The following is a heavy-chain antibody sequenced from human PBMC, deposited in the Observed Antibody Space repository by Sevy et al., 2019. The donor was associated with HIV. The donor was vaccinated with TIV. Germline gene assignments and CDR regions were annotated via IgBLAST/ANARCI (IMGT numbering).Heavy chain of an antibody. V-gene: IGHV3-13*01. D-gene: IGHD3-22*01. J-gene: IGHJ2*01. CDR2: IGTAGDT. CDR1: GFTFSSYD. CDR3: ARGGYYYDSSGYYPRGYFDL. Sequence: GGSLRLSCAASGFTFSSYDMHWVRQATGKGLEWVSAIGTAGDTYYPGSVKGRFTISRENAKNSLYLQMNSLRAGDTAGYYCARGGYYYDSSGYYPRGYFDLWGRGTLVTVSS.